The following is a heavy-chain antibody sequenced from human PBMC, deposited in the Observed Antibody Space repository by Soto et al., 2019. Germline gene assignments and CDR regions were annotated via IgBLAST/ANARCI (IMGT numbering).Heavy chain of an antibody. CDR2: ISGSGGTT. CDR3: AKDPDGSGPNFAS. D-gene: IGHD3-10*01. Sequence: EVQLLESGGGLVQPGGSLRLSCVASGFTFSTYAMNWVRQAPGKGLEWVSGISGSGGTTYYADSMKGRFTISRVNSKNTLYLQMNSLRDEDTAVYYCAKDPDGSGPNFASWGQGTLVTVSS. V-gene: IGHV3-23*01. J-gene: IGHJ4*02. CDR1: GFTFSTYA.